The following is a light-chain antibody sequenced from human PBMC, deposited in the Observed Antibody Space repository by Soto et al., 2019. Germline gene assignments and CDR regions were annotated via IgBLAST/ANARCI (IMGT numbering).Light chain of an antibody. J-gene: IGKJ1*01. V-gene: IGKV3-20*01. CDR1: QSVTIGS. CDR3: QQYGSSRPCT. Sequence: EIVLTQSPDTLSLSPGERAPLSCMASQSVTIGSLAWYQQKPGQAPRRLISGASSRATGIPDRVSGSGSGTDFAITISRLESADFAVSYGQQYGSSRPCTCGQGTKVEIK. CDR2: GAS.